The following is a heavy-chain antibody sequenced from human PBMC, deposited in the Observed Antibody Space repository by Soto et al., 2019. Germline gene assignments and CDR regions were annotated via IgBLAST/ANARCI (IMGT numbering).Heavy chain of an antibody. Sequence: EVQLVESGGGLIQPGGSLRLSCAASGFTVSSNYMNWVRQAPGKGLEWVSVIYTGGTTYYADSVKGRFTISRDSSKNTLYLQLNSLRAEDTAVYYCAREGSGDYYFDYWGQGTLVTVSS. CDR2: IYTGGTT. D-gene: IGHD4-17*01. CDR3: AREGSGDYYFDY. V-gene: IGHV3-53*01. J-gene: IGHJ4*02. CDR1: GFTVSSNY.